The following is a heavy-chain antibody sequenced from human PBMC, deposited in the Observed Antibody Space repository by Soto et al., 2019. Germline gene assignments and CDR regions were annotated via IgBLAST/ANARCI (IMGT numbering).Heavy chain of an antibody. D-gene: IGHD6-13*01. CDR1: GFTFSNAW. Sequence: GGSLRLSCAASGFTFSNAWMSWVRQAPGKGLEWVGRIKSKTDGGTTDYAAPVKGRFTISRDDSKNTLYLQMNSLKTEDTAVYYCTTDVVAAGTDYYYYGMDVWGKGTTVTASS. CDR3: TTDVVAAGTDYYYYGMDV. V-gene: IGHV3-15*01. CDR2: IKSKTDGGTT. J-gene: IGHJ6*04.